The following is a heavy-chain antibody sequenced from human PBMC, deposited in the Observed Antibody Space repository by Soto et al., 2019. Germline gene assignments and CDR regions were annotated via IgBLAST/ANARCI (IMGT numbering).Heavy chain of an antibody. J-gene: IGHJ6*03. CDR2: IFPEDSDT. V-gene: IGHV5-51*03. D-gene: IGHD2-2*01. CDR1: GYAFNTHW. CDR3: ARLPPGECSGTTCHFFFYVAV. Sequence: DVQLVQSGAEVTKPGESLKISCRSSGYAFNTHWVAWVRQRPGKGLEWMGFIFPEDSDTRYNQSFEGQATISADKSIATANVQGSRLTASDTAMYYCARLPPGECSGTTCHFFFYVAVWGTGTPVTV.